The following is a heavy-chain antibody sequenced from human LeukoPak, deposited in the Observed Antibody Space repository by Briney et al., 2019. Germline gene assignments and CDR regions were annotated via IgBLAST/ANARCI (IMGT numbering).Heavy chain of an antibody. CDR3: ARHFTYYYDSSGYPRDAFDI. CDR2: IYYSGST. CDR1: GGSISGYY. V-gene: IGHV4-59*08. Sequence: SETLSLTCTVSGGSISGYYWSLIRQSPGEGRVWMGYIYYSGSTNYNPSLKSQVTISLDMSKNQFSLKLSSVTAADTALYYCARHFTYYYDSSGYPRDAFDIWGQGTVVTVSS. D-gene: IGHD3-22*01. J-gene: IGHJ3*02.